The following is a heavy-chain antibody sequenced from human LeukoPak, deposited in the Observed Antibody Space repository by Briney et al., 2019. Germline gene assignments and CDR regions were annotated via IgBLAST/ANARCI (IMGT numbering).Heavy chain of an antibody. CDR1: GFTFSSYA. CDR3: AKDGGDRIVGATVDY. V-gene: IGHV3-23*01. Sequence: GGSLRLSCAASGFTFSSYAMSWVRQAPGKGLEWVSAISGSGGSTYYADSVKGRFTISRDNSKNTLYLQTNSLRAEDTAVYYCAKDGGDRIVGATVDYWGQGTLVTVSS. CDR2: ISGSGGST. D-gene: IGHD1-26*01. J-gene: IGHJ4*02.